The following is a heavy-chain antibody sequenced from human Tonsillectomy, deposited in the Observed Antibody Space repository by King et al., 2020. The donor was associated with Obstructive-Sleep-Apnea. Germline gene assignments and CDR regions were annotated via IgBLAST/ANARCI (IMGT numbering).Heavy chain of an antibody. Sequence: VQLVQSGAEVKKPGASVKVSCKASGYTFTAYFIHWVRQAPGQGLEWMGWVNPNSGGTNSAQKFQGRVSMTRDTSISTAYMELSRLRSDDTAVYYCARVPGISAYDGDYWGQGTLVTVSS. CDR2: VNPNSGGT. D-gene: IGHD5-12*01. J-gene: IGHJ4*02. V-gene: IGHV1-2*02. CDR1: GYTFTAYF. CDR3: ARVPGISAYDGDY.